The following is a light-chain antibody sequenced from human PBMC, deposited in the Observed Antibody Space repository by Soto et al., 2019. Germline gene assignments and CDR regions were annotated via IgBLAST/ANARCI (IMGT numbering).Light chain of an antibody. CDR1: QRISNY. CDR3: QQLNSYPLT. J-gene: IGKJ4*01. Sequence: DIQLTQSPSFLPASVGDRVTITCRASQRISNYLAWYQQKPGKAPGLLMYAASTLQRGVSSRFSGSGSGTEFTLTISNLQPEDFATYYCQQLNSYPLTFGGGTKVDIK. V-gene: IGKV1-9*01. CDR2: AAS.